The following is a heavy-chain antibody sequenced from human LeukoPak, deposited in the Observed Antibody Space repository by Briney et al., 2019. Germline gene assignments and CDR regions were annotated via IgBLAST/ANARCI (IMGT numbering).Heavy chain of an antibody. D-gene: IGHD3-3*01. J-gene: IGHJ6*02. Sequence: ASVKVSCKASGYTFTSYYMHWVRQAPGQGLEWMGIINPSGGSTSYAQKFQGRVTMTRDTSTSTVYMELSSLRSEDTAVYYCARFFSDYDFWSGPLQGMDVWGQGTTVTVSS. CDR2: INPSGGST. CDR3: ARFFSDYDFWSGPLQGMDV. V-gene: IGHV1-46*01. CDR1: GYTFTSYY.